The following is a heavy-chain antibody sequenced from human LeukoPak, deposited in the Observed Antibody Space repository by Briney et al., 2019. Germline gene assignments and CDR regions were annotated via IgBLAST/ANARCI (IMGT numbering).Heavy chain of an antibody. CDR3: ARGPYYGSGSYYPNDY. CDR1: GFTFSSYS. J-gene: IGHJ4*02. D-gene: IGHD3-10*01. CDR2: ISSSSSYI. V-gene: IGHV3-21*01. Sequence: GGSLRPSCAASGFTFSSYSMTWVRQAPGKGLEWVSSISSSSSYIYYADSVKGRFTISRDNAKNSLYLQMNSLRAEDTAVYYCARGPYYGSGSYYPNDYWGQGTLVTVSS.